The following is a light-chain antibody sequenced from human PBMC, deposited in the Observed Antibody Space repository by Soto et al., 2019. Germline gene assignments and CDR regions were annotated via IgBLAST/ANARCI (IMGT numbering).Light chain of an antibody. CDR2: SND. Sequence: QSVLTQPPSVSGTPGQRVTISCSGSSSNIGSNTVNWYQQLPGAAPKRLIYSNDQRPSGVPDRFSDSKSGTSDSLAISGLHAEEEDVYYWSRWDDSLNGQVFGGGTKVTVL. V-gene: IGLV1-44*01. CDR3: SRWDDSLNGQV. J-gene: IGLJ3*02. CDR1: SSNIGSNT.